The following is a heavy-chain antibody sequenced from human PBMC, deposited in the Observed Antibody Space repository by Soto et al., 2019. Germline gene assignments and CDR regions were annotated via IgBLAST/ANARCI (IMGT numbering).Heavy chain of an antibody. D-gene: IGHD6-13*01. Sequence: SETLSLTCTVSGGSISSYYCSWIRQPPGKGLEWIGYIYYSGSTNYNPSLKSRVTISVDTSKNQFSLKLSSVTAADTAVYYCARSTAAGYIIDYWGQGTLVTVSS. CDR2: IYYSGST. V-gene: IGHV4-59*01. CDR3: ARSTAAGYIIDY. CDR1: GGSISSYY. J-gene: IGHJ4*02.